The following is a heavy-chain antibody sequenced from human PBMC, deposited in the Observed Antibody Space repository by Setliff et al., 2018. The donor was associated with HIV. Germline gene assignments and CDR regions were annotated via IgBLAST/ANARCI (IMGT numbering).Heavy chain of an antibody. CDR1: GESFSGYY. J-gene: IGHJ4*01. CDR2: INHSGRA. Sequence: PSETLSLTCAVYGESFSGYYWSWIRQPAGKGLEWLGEINHSGRAKYNPSLKSRASISADTSKNQFSLRLTSVTAADTAVYYCARGAPYCNHGICHLFDYWGHGNLV. D-gene: IGHD2-8*01. V-gene: IGHV4-34*01. CDR3: ARGAPYCNHGICHLFDY.